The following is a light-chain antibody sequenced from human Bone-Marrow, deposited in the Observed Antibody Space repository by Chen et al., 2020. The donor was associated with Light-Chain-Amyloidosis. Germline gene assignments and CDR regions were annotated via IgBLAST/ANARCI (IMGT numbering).Light chain of an antibody. Sequence: SYVLTQPSSVSVAPGQTATIACGGDNIGSTSVHWYQQTPGRAPLLVVYDDRSRPSGIPERLSGSNSGNTATLTIGRVEAGDEADYYCQVWDRSSDRPVFGGGTKLTVL. CDR1: NIGSTS. CDR3: QVWDRSSDRPV. CDR2: DDR. J-gene: IGLJ3*02. V-gene: IGLV3-21*02.